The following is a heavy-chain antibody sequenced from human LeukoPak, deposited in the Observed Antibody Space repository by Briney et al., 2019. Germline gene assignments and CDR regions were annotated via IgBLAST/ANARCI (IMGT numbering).Heavy chain of an antibody. CDR2: SSGSTK. V-gene: IGHV3-11*01. CDR3: ARGGLSTMGY. Sequence: SSGSTKYYADSVKGRFTISRDNARNSLYLQMNSLRAEDTAVYFCARGGLSTMGYWGQGTLVTVSS. J-gene: IGHJ4*02. D-gene: IGHD4/OR15-4a*01.